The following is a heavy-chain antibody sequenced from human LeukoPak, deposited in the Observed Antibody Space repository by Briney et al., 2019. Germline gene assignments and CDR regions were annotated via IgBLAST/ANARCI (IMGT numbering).Heavy chain of an antibody. J-gene: IGHJ6*02. CDR2: ISYDGSNK. Sequence: GGSLRLSCAASGFTFSSYGMHWVRQAPGKGLEWVAVISYDGSNKYYADSVKGRFTISRDNSKNTLYLQMNSLRAEDTAVYYCAKDVYYCDSSGYYRYYYYGMDVWGQGTTVTVSS. CDR1: GFTFSSYG. CDR3: AKDVYYCDSSGYYRYYYYGMDV. D-gene: IGHD3-22*01. V-gene: IGHV3-30*18.